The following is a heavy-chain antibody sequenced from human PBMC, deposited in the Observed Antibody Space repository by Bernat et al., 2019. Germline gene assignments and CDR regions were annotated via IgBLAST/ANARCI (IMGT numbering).Heavy chain of an antibody. D-gene: IGHD1-14*01. CDR2: MWYDGSNK. CDR3: ARTTATDWFFDL. CDR1: GFTFSSHV. V-gene: IGHV3-33*01. J-gene: IGHJ2*01. Sequence: QVQLVESGGGVVQPGRSLRLSCAASGFTFSSHVVHWVRQAPGKGLEWVAVMWYDGSNKYYGVPVKGRFTISRDTSTNTLYLEMNSLRVEDTAVYYCARTTATDWFFDLWGRGTLVTVSS.